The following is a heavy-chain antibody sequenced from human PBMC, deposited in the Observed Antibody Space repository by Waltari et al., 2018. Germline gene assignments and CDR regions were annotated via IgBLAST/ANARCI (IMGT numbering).Heavy chain of an antibody. V-gene: IGHV3-21*01. D-gene: IGHD6-19*01. J-gene: IGHJ5*02. CDR3: AKSGYSSPRAWFDP. CDR1: GFTFSSYS. Sequence: EVQLVESGGGLVKPGGSLRLSCAASGFTFSSYSMNWVRQAPGKGLEWVSSISSSSSYIYYADSVKGRFTISRDNAKNSLYLQMNSLRAEDTAVYYCAKSGYSSPRAWFDPWGQGTLVTVSS. CDR2: ISSSSSYI.